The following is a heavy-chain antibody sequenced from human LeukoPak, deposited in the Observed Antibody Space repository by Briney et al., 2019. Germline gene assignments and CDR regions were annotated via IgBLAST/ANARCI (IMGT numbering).Heavy chain of an antibody. J-gene: IGHJ4*02. D-gene: IGHD2-2*03. CDR3: ARLGSSRPSDY. V-gene: IGHV4-59*01. Sequence: SETLSLTCTVSGGSISSYYWSWIRQPPGQGLEWIGYIYYRMTTDYNPSLKSRVTISVDTSKNQFSLKLTSVTAADTAVYFCARLGSSRPSDYWGQGTLVTVSS. CDR2: IYYRMTT. CDR1: GGSISSYY.